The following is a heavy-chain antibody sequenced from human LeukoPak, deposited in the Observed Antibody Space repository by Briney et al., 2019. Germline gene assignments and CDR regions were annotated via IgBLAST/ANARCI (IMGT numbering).Heavy chain of an antibody. J-gene: IGHJ6*03. V-gene: IGHV4-61*02. CDR3: ARDWYGGYGSGYYYYYMDV. CDR2: IYTSGST. Sequence: KSSETLSLTCTVSGGSISSGSYYWNWIRQPAGKGLEWIGRIYTSGSTNYNPSLKSRVTMSVDTSKNQFSLKLSSVTAADTAVYYCARDWYGGYGSGYYYYYMDVWGKGTMVTISS. D-gene: IGHD5-12*01. CDR1: GGSISSGSYY.